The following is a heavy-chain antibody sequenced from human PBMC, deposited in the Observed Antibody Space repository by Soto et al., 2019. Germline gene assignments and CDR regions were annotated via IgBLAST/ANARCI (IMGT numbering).Heavy chain of an antibody. J-gene: IGHJ4*02. CDR3: AKFFVGTGGSSGWPWYFDH. V-gene: IGHV3-23*01. Sequence: EVQLLESGGGLVQPGGSLRLSCAASGFTFSNYAMSWVRQAPGKGLEWVSAISVSGGTTYNADSVKGRFTISRDNSKNTLYLQMDSLRAEDTAVYYCAKFFVGTGGSSGWPWYFDHWGQGTLVTVSS. CDR1: GFTFSNYA. D-gene: IGHD6-25*01. CDR2: ISVSGGTT.